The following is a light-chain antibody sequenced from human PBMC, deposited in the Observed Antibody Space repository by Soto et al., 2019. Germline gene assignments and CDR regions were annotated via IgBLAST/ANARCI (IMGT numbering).Light chain of an antibody. J-gene: IGKJ2*03. Sequence: EIVLTQSPGTLSLSPGERATLSCRASQSVSSNYLAWYQQKPGQAPRLLIYAASSRATGIPDRFSGSGSGTDFTLTISRLEPEDFAVYYCQHYGGSPLYSFGQGTKLEIK. CDR2: AAS. CDR1: QSVSSNY. CDR3: QHYGGSPLYS. V-gene: IGKV3-20*01.